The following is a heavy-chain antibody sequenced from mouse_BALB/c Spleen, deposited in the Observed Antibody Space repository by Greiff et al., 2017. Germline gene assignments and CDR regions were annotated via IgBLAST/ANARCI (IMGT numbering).Heavy chain of an antibody. J-gene: IGHJ3*01. CDR2: ISSGGSYT. CDR3: ARVYGSSSGFAY. D-gene: IGHD1-1*01. CDR1: GFTFSSYA. V-gene: IGHV5-9-4*01. Sequence: DVMLVESGGGLVKPGGSLKLSCAASGFTFSSYAMSWVRQSPEKRLEWVAEISSGGSYTYYPDTVTGRFTISRDNAKNTLYLEMSSLRSEDTAMYYCARVYGSSSGFAYWGQGTLVTVSA.